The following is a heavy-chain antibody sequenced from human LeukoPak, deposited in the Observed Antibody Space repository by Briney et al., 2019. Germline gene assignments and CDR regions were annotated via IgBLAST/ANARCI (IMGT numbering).Heavy chain of an antibody. J-gene: IGHJ4*02. CDR3: ARGGGRDSSGYYYFDY. V-gene: IGHV1-2*04. D-gene: IGHD3-22*01. CDR1: GYTFTGYY. CDR2: INPNSGGT. Sequence: GASVKVSCKASGYTFTGYYMHWVRQAPGQGLEWMGWINPNSGGTNYAQKFQGWVTMTRDTSISTAYMELSRLRSDDTAVYYCARGGGRDSSGYYYFDYWGQGTLVTVSS.